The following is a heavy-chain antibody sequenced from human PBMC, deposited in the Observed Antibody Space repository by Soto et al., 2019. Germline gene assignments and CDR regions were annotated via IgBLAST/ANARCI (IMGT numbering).Heavy chain of an antibody. CDR1: GLTFSSYS. CDR2: ISNSSSYI. D-gene: IGHD2-15*01. V-gene: IGHV3-21*01. J-gene: IGHJ4*01. CDR3: ARGGSSYYFDY. Sequence: GGSLRLSCAASGLTFSSYSMNWVRQAPGKGLEWVSSISNSSSYIYYADSVKDRFTISRDKAKNSLYLQMNDVWAEDTAVYYCARGGSSYYFDYWGQGTLVTVSS.